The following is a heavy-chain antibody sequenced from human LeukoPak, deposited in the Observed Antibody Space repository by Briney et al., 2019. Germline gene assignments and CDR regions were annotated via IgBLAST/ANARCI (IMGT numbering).Heavy chain of an antibody. CDR1: GFTFSSYE. CDR3: ARDVYGDYANDY. CDR2: ISSSGSAK. V-gene: IGHV3-48*03. D-gene: IGHD4-17*01. Sequence: GGSLRLSCAASGFTFSSYEMNWVRQTPGKGLEWVSYISSSGSAKCYADSVKGRFTISRDNAKNSLYLQMNSLRADDTAVYYCARDVYGDYANDYWGQGTLVTVSS. J-gene: IGHJ4*02.